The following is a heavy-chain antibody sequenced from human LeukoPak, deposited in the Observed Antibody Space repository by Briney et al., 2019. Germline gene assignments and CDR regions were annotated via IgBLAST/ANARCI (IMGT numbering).Heavy chain of an antibody. V-gene: IGHV1-69*01. Sequence: SSVKVSCKASGGTFSSYAISWVRQAPGQGLEWMGGIIPIFGTANYAQKFQGRVTITADESTSTAYMELGSLRSEDTAVYYCARAAMRGFLDRFDPWGQGTLVTVSS. D-gene: IGHD3-3*01. J-gene: IGHJ5*02. CDR3: ARAAMRGFLDRFDP. CDR1: GGTFSSYA. CDR2: IIPIFGTA.